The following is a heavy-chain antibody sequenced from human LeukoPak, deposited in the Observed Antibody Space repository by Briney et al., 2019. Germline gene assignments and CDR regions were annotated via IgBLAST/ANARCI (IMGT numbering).Heavy chain of an antibody. V-gene: IGHV3-9*01. CDR1: GFTFSSYA. CDR3: AKVGGSTWGAFDI. Sequence: GGSLRLSCAASGFTFSSYAMSWVRQAPGKGLEWVSGVNWNSGIINFADSVRGRFTISRDNAKNSLYLQMNSLRPEDTAFYYCAKVGGSTWGAFDIWGQGTLVTVSS. CDR2: VNWNSGII. J-gene: IGHJ3*02. D-gene: IGHD2-15*01.